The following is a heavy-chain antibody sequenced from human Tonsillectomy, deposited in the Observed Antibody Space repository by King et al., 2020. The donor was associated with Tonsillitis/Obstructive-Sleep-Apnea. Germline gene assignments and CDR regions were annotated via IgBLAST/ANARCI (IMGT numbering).Heavy chain of an antibody. CDR2: ISSSSSTI. CDR3: ARDPAYRGGDCYFSGYNWFDP. J-gene: IGHJ5*02. D-gene: IGHD2-21*01. Sequence: VQLVESGGGLVQPGGSLRLSCAASGFTFSSYSMNWVRQAPGKGLEWVSYISSSSSTIYYADSVKGRFTISRDNAKNSLYLQMNSLRDEDTAVYYCARDPAYRGGDCYFSGYNWFDPWGQGTLVTVSS. CDR1: GFTFSSYS. V-gene: IGHV3-48*02.